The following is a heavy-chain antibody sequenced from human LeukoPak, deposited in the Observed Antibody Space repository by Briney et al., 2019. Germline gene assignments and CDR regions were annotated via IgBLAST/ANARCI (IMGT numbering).Heavy chain of an antibody. J-gene: IGHJ3*02. CDR3: ARDSRSRWSSGWYKGGAFDI. D-gene: IGHD6-19*01. Sequence: ASVKVSCTASGGTFSSYAISWVRQAPGQGLEWMGGIIPIFGTANYAQKFQGRVTITADESTSTAYMELSSLGSEDTAVYYCARDSRSRWSSGWYKGGAFDIWGQGTMVTVSS. V-gene: IGHV1-69*13. CDR2: IIPIFGTA. CDR1: GGTFSSYA.